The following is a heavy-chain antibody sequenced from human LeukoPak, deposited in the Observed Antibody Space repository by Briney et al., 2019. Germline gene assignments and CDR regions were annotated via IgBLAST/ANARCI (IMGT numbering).Heavy chain of an antibody. CDR1: GFTFSGSG. V-gene: IGHV3-30*02. Sequence: GGSLRLSCAASGFTFSGSGMHWVRQAPGKGLVWVAFIRNDGTNKYYAESVKGRFTISRDNSKNTLYLLMNSLRAEDTAVYYCAKNTGTHRGYNWFDPWGQGTLVTVSS. CDR3: AKNTGTHRGYNWFDP. D-gene: IGHD1-1*01. CDR2: IRNDGTNK. J-gene: IGHJ5*02.